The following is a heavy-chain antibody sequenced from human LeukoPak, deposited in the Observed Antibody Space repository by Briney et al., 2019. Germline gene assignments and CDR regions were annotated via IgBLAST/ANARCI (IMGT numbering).Heavy chain of an antibody. D-gene: IGHD3-22*01. Sequence: GGSLRLSCAASGFTFSTYDMHWVRQATGKGLEWVSTIGIAGDTNYPDSVKGRFTISRENAKNSLYLKMNSLRAGDTAVYYCARGAHYYDSSGYGYYFDYWGQGTLVTVSS. V-gene: IGHV3-13*01. CDR1: GFTFSTYD. CDR2: IGIAGDT. J-gene: IGHJ4*02. CDR3: ARGAHYYDSSGYGYYFDY.